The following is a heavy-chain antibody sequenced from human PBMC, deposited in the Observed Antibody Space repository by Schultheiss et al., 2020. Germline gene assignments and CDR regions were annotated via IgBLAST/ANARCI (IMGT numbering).Heavy chain of an antibody. Sequence: ASVKVSCKASGYTFTSYGISWVRQAPGQGLEWMGWISAYNGNTNYAQKLQGRVTMTTDTSTSTAYMELRSLRSDDTAVYYCARDAGIAARSAADYYGMDVWGQGTTVTVSS. J-gene: IGHJ6*02. CDR2: ISAYNGNT. CDR3: ARDAGIAARSAADYYGMDV. V-gene: IGHV1-18*01. D-gene: IGHD6-6*01. CDR1: GYTFTSYG.